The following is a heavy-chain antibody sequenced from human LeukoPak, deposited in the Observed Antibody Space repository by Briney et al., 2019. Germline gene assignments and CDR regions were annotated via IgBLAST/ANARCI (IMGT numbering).Heavy chain of an antibody. Sequence: SETLSLTCAVSGYSISSGYYWGWIRQPPGKGLEWIGSIYHSGSTYYNPSLKSRVTISVDTSKNQFYLKLSSVTAADTAVYYCAREEYYYDSSGYFHDAFDIWGQGTMVTVSS. V-gene: IGHV4-38-2*02. CDR3: AREEYYYDSSGYFHDAFDI. D-gene: IGHD3-22*01. CDR1: GYSISSGYY. CDR2: IYHSGST. J-gene: IGHJ3*02.